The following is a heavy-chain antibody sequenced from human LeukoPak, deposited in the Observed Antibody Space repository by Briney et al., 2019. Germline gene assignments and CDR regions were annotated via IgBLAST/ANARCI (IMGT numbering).Heavy chain of an antibody. Sequence: GGSLRLSCAASGFTFDDYAMHWVRQAPGKGLEWVSSISSSNGYIYYADSVKGRFTISRDNAKNSLYLQMNSLRAEDTAVYYCASGYGGTWGQGTLVTVSS. CDR2: ISSSNGYI. CDR1: GFTFDDYA. V-gene: IGHV3-21*01. CDR3: ASGYGGT. J-gene: IGHJ5*02. D-gene: IGHD4-23*01.